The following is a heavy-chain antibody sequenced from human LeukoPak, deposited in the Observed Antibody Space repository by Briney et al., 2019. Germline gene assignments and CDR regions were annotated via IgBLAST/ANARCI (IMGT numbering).Heavy chain of an antibody. CDR2: INPSGGST. CDR3: ARDQYYYDSSGYYSCGMDV. Sequence: ASVTVSCKASGYTFTSYGISWVRQAPGQGLEWMGIINPSGGSTSYAQKFQGRVTMTRDTSTSTVYMELSSLRSEDTAVYYCARDQYYYDSSGYYSCGMDVWGQGTTVTVSS. V-gene: IGHV1-46*01. D-gene: IGHD3-22*01. J-gene: IGHJ6*02. CDR1: GYTFTSYG.